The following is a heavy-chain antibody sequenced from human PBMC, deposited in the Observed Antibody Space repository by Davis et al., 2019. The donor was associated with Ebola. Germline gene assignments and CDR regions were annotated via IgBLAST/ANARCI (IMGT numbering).Heavy chain of an antibody. Sequence: GESLKISCTASGFIFSTYALSWVRQTPGKGLEWVSAVDGNGGTTYYADSLKGRFTISRDNAKNYVYLQMNSLRAEDTALYHCARHHIYCSGGSCYFDYWGQGTLVTVSS. D-gene: IGHD2-15*01. CDR3: ARHHIYCSGGSCYFDY. CDR2: VDGNGGTT. J-gene: IGHJ4*02. V-gene: IGHV3-23*01. CDR1: GFIFSTYA.